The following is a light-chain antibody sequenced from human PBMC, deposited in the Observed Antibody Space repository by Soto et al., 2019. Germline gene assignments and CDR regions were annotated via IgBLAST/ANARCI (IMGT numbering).Light chain of an antibody. CDR2: DTS. Sequence: EIVLTQSPATLSLSPGERATLSCRASQSVDNYLDWYQQKPGQAPRLLIYDTSNRATGIPARFSGSGSGTDFTLTISSLQPEDFAVYYCQQRSNWPPTFGGGTKVEIK. CDR1: QSVDNY. J-gene: IGKJ4*01. CDR3: QQRSNWPPT. V-gene: IGKV3-11*01.